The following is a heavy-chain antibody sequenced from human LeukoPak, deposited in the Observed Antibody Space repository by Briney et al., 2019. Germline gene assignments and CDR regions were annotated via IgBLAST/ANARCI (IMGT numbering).Heavy chain of an antibody. CDR2: IIPILGIA. V-gene: IGHV1-69*04. CDR3: ARDVDYNKSYYFDY. CDR1: GGPFISYA. J-gene: IGHJ4*02. D-gene: IGHD4-11*01. Sequence: SSVKFSCKASGGPFISYAISWVRQAPGQGLEWMGRIIPILGIANYAQKFHCRVTITADKSTSTAYMELSSLRSEDTAVYYCARDVDYNKSYYFDYWGQGTLVTVSS.